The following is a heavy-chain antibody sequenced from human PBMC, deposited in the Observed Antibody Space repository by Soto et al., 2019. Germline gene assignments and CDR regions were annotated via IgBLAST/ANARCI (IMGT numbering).Heavy chain of an antibody. V-gene: IGHV4-39*01. CDR1: GGSVSSSSCY. CDR3: AIHCPDIVAAITCRYYFDY. D-gene: IGHD5-12*01. CDR2: IYYSGST. J-gene: IGHJ4*02. Sequence: TSETLSLTCTVSGGSVSSSSCYWGWIRRPPGKGLEWIGSIYYSGSTYYNPSLKSRVTISVDTSKNQFSLKLSSVTAADTAVYYCAIHCPDIVAAITCRYYFDYWGQGTLVTVSS.